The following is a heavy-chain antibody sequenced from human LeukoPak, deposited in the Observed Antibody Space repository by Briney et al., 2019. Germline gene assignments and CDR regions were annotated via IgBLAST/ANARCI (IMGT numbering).Heavy chain of an antibody. V-gene: IGHV3-23*01. CDR3: AKCEAYYYDSSGYYEGYFDL. Sequence: GGSLRLSCAASGFTFSSYAMSWVRQAPGKGLEWVSGISGSGGSTYNADSVKGRFTISRDNSKNTLYLRMNSLRAEDTAVYYCAKCEAYYYDSSGYYEGYFDLWGRGTLVTVSS. D-gene: IGHD3-22*01. CDR1: GFTFSSYA. J-gene: IGHJ2*01. CDR2: ISGSGGST.